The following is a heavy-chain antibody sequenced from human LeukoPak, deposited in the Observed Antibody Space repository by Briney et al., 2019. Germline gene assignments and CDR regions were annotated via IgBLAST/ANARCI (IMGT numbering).Heavy chain of an antibody. CDR1: GFTFNTYG. V-gene: IGHV3-30*19. CDR3: ARPRDTTGWYVYIDY. CDR2: IQYGGANK. Sequence: PGGSLRLSCAASGFTFNTYGMYWVRQAPGKGLEWLAFIQYGGANKYYADSVKGRFTISRDNSKNTLYLQMNNLRTDDTAVYYCARPRDTTGWYVYIDYWGQGTLVTVSS. J-gene: IGHJ4*02. D-gene: IGHD6-19*01.